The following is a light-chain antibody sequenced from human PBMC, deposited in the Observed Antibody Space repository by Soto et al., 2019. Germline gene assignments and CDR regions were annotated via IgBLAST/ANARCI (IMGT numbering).Light chain of an antibody. CDR3: QKYNNWPRT. V-gene: IGKV3-15*01. CDR2: GAS. Sequence: VMTKSPATLSVSKGESATLFCMAKQRVSSNLAWYQQNPGQAPRLLIYGASTRATGIPARLSGSGSGKELYVTIIRLQSEDFAVYYCQKYNNWPRTFGQGTKVDIK. J-gene: IGKJ1*01. CDR1: QRVSSN.